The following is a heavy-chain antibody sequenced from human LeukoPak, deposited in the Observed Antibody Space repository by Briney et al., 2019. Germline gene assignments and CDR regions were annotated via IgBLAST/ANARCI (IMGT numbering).Heavy chain of an antibody. CDR1: GFTFTSSA. V-gene: IGHV1-58*01. CDR3: AATYYYDSSGYFWAAFDI. CDR2: IVVGSGNT. Sequence: TSVKVSCKASGFTFTSSAVQWVRQARGQRLEWIGWIVVGSGNTNYAQKFQERVTITRDMSTSTAYMELSSLRSEDTAVYYCAATYYYDSSGYFWAAFDIWGQGTMVTV. D-gene: IGHD3-22*01. J-gene: IGHJ3*02.